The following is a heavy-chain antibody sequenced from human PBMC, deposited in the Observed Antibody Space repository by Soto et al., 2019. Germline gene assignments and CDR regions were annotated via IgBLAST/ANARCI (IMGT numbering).Heavy chain of an antibody. D-gene: IGHD1-1*01. CDR1: GYTITSYG. J-gene: IGHJ4*02. CDR3: ARGRYGDY. CDR2: ISAHNGNT. V-gene: IGHV1-18*01. Sequence: QVHLVQSGAEVKKPGASVKVSCKCSGYTITSYGITWVRQAPGQGLEWMGWISAHNGNTDYAQKLQGRVTVTRDTSTSTAYMELRSLRSDDTAVYYCARGRYGDYWGQGALVTVSS.